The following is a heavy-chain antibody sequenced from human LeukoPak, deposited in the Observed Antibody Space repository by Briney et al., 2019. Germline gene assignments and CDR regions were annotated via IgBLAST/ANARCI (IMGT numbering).Heavy chain of an antibody. CDR2: IYSGGST. Sequence: GGSLRLSCAASGFTVSSNYMSWVRQAPGRGLEWVSVIYSGGSTYYADSVKGRFTISRDNSKNTLYLQMNSLRAEDTAVYYCARDYGGATFDYWGQGTLVTVSS. CDR1: GFTVSSNY. CDR3: ARDYGGATFDY. J-gene: IGHJ4*02. V-gene: IGHV3-53*05. D-gene: IGHD1-26*01.